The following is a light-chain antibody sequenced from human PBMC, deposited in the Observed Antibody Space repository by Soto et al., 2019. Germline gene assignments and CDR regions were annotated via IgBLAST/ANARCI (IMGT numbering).Light chain of an antibody. CDR2: DAS. J-gene: IGKJ2*01. V-gene: IGKV3-11*01. Sequence: EIELTQSPATLSLSPGERATLSCRASQSLSSFLAWYQQKPGQAPRLLIYDASNRATGIPARFSGSGSGTDFTLTISSLEPEDFAVYYCQQRSDWPPKYTFGQGTRLEIK. CDR3: QQRSDWPPKYT. CDR1: QSLSSF.